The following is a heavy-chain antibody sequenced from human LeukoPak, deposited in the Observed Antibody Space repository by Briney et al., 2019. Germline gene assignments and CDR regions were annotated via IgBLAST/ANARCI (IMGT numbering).Heavy chain of an antibody. CDR3: ARGGGTLDY. CDR2: IYDSGKT. D-gene: IGHD3-16*01. J-gene: IGHJ4*02. Sequence: SETLSLTCTVSGDSISSYYWSWIRQPPGKGLEWIGYIYDSGKTNYNASLISRVTISVDTSKDQFSLKLTSVTPADTAVYYCARGGGTLDYWGQGTLVTVSS. CDR1: GDSISSYY. V-gene: IGHV4-59*01.